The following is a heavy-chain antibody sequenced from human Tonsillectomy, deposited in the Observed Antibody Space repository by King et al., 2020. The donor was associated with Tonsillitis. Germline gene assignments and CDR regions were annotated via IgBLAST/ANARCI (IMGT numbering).Heavy chain of an antibody. J-gene: IGHJ1*01. V-gene: IGHV3-23*04. D-gene: IGHD3-16*01. CDR1: GFTFSSYA. CDR3: AKHPVPGCDYLWGGEYFHH. CDR2: ISGSGGST. Sequence: VQLVEAGGGLVQPGGSLRLSCAASGFTFSSYAMSWVRQAPGKGLEWVSAISGSGGSTYYADSVKGRFTISREHSKNTLYLQMNSLRAEDTAVYYCAKHPVPGCDYLWGGEYFHHWGQGTLVTVSS.